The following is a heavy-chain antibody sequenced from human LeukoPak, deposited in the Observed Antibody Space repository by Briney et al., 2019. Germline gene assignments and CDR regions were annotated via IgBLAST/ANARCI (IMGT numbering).Heavy chain of an antibody. V-gene: IGHV3-23*01. CDR1: GFTFSSYA. D-gene: IGHD3-3*01. CDR3: AGNYDFWGGHVKGPDY. CDR2: ISGSGGST. J-gene: IGHJ4*02. Sequence: GGSLRLSCAASGFTFSSYAMSWVRQAPGKGLEWVSAISGSGGSTYYADSVKGRFTISRDNSKNTLYLQMNSLRAEDTAVYYCAGNYDFWGGHVKGPDYWGQGTLVTVSS.